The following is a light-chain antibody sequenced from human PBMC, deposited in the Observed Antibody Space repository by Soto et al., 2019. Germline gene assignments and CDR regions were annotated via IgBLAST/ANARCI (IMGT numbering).Light chain of an antibody. J-gene: IGKJ1*01. CDR3: MQALQTQPT. Sequence: DIVMTQSPLSLPVTPGEPASISCRSSQSLLHSNGYNYLDWYLQKPGQSPQLLIYLGSSRASGVPERLSGGGSVKYFTLKISRVEAEDVGIYYCMQALQTQPTVGQGTKVDIK. CDR1: QSLLHSNGYNY. CDR2: LGS. V-gene: IGKV2-28*01.